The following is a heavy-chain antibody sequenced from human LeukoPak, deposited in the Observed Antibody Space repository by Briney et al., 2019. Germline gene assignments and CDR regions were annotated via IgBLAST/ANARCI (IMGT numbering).Heavy chain of an antibody. CDR2: INPNSGGT. CDR3: VREVDYAGFDY. V-gene: IGHV1-2*02. CDR1: GYTFTGYY. D-gene: IGHD4-17*01. Sequence: ASVKVSYKASGYTFTGYYIHWVRQAPGQGLEWMGWINPNSGGTNYAQKFQGRVTMTRDTSISTAYMELSRLRSDDTAVYYCVREVDYAGFDYWGQGTLVTVSS. J-gene: IGHJ4*02.